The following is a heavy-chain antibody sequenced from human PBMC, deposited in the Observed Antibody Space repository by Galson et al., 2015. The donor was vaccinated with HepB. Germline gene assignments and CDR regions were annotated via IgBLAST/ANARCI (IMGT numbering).Heavy chain of an antibody. CDR1: GFSFTNAW. CDR2: IESKTDGGTT. CDR3: TTVLAYCSGGSCYSSGWLPSWFDP. Sequence: SLRLSCAASGFSFTNAWMSWVRQAPGKGLEWVGHIESKTDGGTTDYAAPVKGGFTISRDDSKNTLHLQMNSLKTEDTAVYYCTTVLAYCSGGSCYSSGWLPSWFDPWGQGTLVTVSS. V-gene: IGHV3-15*04. D-gene: IGHD2-15*01. J-gene: IGHJ5*02.